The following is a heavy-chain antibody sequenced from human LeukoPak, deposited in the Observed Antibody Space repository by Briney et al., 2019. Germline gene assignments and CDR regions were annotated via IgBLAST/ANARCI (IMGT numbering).Heavy chain of an antibody. CDR2: MYYTGST. CDR1: GGSITSHS. V-gene: IGHV4-59*08. CDR3: ARRRDSGDYTFES. D-gene: IGHD4-17*01. Sequence: SGTLSLSCMDSGGSITSHSWTWVPQPPGEGLERTSDMYYTGSTDYSPSLKSRVTISIDMSKSQLSLELNSVTAADTAVYYCARRRDSGDYTFESWGEGTLVTVSS. J-gene: IGHJ4*02.